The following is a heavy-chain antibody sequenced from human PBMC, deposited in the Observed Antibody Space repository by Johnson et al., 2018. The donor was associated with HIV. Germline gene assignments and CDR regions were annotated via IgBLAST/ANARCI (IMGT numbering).Heavy chain of an antibody. CDR3: ARACRDGYTCDAFDI. CDR1: GFSVSSNY. CDR2: ISSGGDT. D-gene: IGHD5-24*01. J-gene: IGHJ3*02. V-gene: IGHV3-66*01. Sequence: EVQLVESGGGLVQPGGSLRLSCAASGFSVSSNYMSWVRQAPGKGLEWVSVISSGGDTYYADSVRGRLTISRDNSKNTLYLQMNSLRAEDTAVYYCARACRDGYTCDAFDIWGQGTMVTVSS.